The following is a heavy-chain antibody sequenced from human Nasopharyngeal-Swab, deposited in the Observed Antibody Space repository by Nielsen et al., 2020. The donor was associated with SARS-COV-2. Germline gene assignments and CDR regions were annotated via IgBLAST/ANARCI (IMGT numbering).Heavy chain of an antibody. CDR3: ARRYCSSTSCTLDY. V-gene: IGHV3-48*03. D-gene: IGHD2-2*01. Sequence: GGSLRLSCAASGFTFSSYEMNWVRQAPGKGLAWVSYISGGGSTKDYADSAKGRFTISRDNAKNSVYPQMNSLRAEDTAVYFCARRYCSSTSCTLDYWGQGTLVTVSS. CDR2: ISGGGSTK. CDR1: GFTFSSYE. J-gene: IGHJ4*02.